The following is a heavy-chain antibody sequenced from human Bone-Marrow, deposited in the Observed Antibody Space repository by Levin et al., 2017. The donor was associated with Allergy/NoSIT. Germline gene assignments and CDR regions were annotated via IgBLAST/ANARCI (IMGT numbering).Heavy chain of an antibody. CDR3: VKSLNTMTIHDGFDF. CDR2: ISWDSNTI. D-gene: IGHD1/OR15-1a*01. Sequence: SLKISCAASGFTFDDFAMHWVRQAPGKGLEWVSGISWDSNTIDYADSVKGRFTISRDNAKNSLYLQMNSLTIEDTAFYYCVKSLNTMTIHDGFDFWGQGTMVTVSA. J-gene: IGHJ3*01. V-gene: IGHV3-9*01. CDR1: GFTFDDFA.